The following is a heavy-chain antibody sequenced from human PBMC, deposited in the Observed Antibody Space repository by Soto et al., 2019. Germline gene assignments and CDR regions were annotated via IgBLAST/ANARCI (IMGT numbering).Heavy chain of an antibody. CDR1: GGTFSSYA. D-gene: IGHD4-17*01. CDR2: IIPIFGTA. Sequence: SVKVSCKASGGTFSSYAISWVRQAPGQGLEWMGGIIPIFGTANYAQKFQGRVTITADESTSTAYMELSSLRSEDTAVYYCASFNDYGDYYYYYYGMDVWGQGTTVTVSS. J-gene: IGHJ6*02. CDR3: ASFNDYGDYYYYYYGMDV. V-gene: IGHV1-69*13.